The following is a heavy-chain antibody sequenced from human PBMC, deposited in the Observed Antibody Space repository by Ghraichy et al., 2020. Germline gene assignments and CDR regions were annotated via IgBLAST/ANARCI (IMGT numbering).Heavy chain of an antibody. V-gene: IGHV4-39*01. J-gene: IGHJ5*02. CDR2: IYHSGTT. CDR1: GASISSSSYY. Sequence: SETLSLTCTVSGASISSSSYYWGWIRQPPGKGLEWIGSIYHSGTTYYSPSLKSRVTISVATSPNQFSLKLSSVTAADTAVYYCARVKILETFDPLGQGTLVAVSS. D-gene: IGHD3-3*01. CDR3: ARVKILETFDP.